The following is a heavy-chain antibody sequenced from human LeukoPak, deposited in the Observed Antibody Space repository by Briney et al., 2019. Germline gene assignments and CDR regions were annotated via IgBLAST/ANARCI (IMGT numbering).Heavy chain of an antibody. CDR3: AREGGSDAFDI. CDR1: GFTFSSFW. CDR2: IKQDGSEK. D-gene: IGHD1-26*01. V-gene: IGHV3-7*01. J-gene: IGHJ3*02. Sequence: PGGSLRLSCSASGFTFSSFWMSWVRQAPGKGLEWVANIKQDGSEKYYVDSVKGRFTISRDNAKNSLYLQMNSLRAEDTAVYYCAREGGSDAFDIWGQGTMVTVSS.